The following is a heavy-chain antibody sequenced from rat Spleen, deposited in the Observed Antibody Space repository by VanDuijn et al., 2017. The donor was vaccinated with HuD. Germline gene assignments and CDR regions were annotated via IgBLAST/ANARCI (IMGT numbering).Heavy chain of an antibody. CDR3: TRGYYFDY. J-gene: IGHJ2*01. CDR2: ISYEGSTT. Sequence: EVQLVESGGGLVQPGRSMKLSCAASGFTLSNYDMVWVRQAPTKGLEWVASISYEGSTTYYRDSVKGRFTISRDNAKSTLYLQMDSLRSEDMATYYCTRGYYFDYWGQGVMVTVSS. CDR1: GFTLSNYD. V-gene: IGHV5-25*01.